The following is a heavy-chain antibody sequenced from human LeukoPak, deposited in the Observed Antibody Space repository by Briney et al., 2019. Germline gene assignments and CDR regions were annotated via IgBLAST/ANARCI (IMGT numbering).Heavy chain of an antibody. V-gene: IGHV4-39*01. CDR3: ARHGADTALPLAFDI. D-gene: IGHD5-18*01. J-gene: IGHJ3*02. Sequence: SETLSLTCAVSGDSIRSSTYYWDWIRQPPGKGLQWLGTIYYAGNTHYNPSLKGRVTISVDRSNNQFSLILSSVTAADAAVYYCARHGADTALPLAFDIWGQGTVVTVSS. CDR1: GDSIRSSTYY. CDR2: IYYAGNT.